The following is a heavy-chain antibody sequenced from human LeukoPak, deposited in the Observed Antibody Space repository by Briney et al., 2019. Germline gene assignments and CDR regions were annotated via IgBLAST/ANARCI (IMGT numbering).Heavy chain of an antibody. CDR3: ARSYSSSSHFDY. Sequence: PSETLSLTCTVSGVSISSYYWSWVRQPPGKGLEWIGYIYTSGSTNYNPSLKSRVTISVDTSKNQFSLKLSAVTAAETAVYYCARSYSSSSHFDYWGRGTLVTVSS. V-gene: IGHV4-4*09. CDR2: IYTSGST. CDR1: GVSISSYY. J-gene: IGHJ4*02. D-gene: IGHD6-6*01.